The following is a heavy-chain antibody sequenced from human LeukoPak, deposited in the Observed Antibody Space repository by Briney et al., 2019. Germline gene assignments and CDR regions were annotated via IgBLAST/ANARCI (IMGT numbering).Heavy chain of an antibody. Sequence: SETLSLTCTVSGGSINNYFWSWIRQPPGKGLEWIGYIYYSGGTNYNPSLKSRVTISVDTSKNQFSLKLSSVTAADTAVYYCARHREGGYDHDYWGQGTLVTVSS. V-gene: IGHV4-59*08. CDR2: IYYSGGT. CDR3: ARHREGGYDHDY. J-gene: IGHJ4*02. D-gene: IGHD5-12*01. CDR1: GGSINNYF.